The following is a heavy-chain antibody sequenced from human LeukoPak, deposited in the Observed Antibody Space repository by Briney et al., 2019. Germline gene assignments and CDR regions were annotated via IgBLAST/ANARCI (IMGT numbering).Heavy chain of an antibody. Sequence: GGSLRLSCAPSGFTVSSNYMSWVRQAPGKGLEWVSVIYSGGSTYYADSVKGRFTISRDNSKNTLYLQMNSLRAEDTAVYYCARDGLLWFGEHYMDVWGKGTTVTISS. D-gene: IGHD3-10*01. CDR3: ARDGLLWFGEHYMDV. CDR1: GFTVSSNY. CDR2: IYSGGST. J-gene: IGHJ6*03. V-gene: IGHV3-66*01.